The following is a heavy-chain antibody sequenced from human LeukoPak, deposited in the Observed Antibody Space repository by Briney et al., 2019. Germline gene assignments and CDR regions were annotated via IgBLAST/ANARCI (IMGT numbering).Heavy chain of an antibody. D-gene: IGHD3-22*01. CDR2: ISSGSITI. V-gene: IGHV3-48*02. Sequence: GGSLRLSCAASGFTFSSYSMNWVRQAPGKGLEWVSYISSGSITIYYADSVKGRFTISRDNAKNSLYLQMNSLRDEDTAVYYCARDSHFQTSSGHSFDYWGHGTLVTVSS. CDR1: GFTFSSYS. J-gene: IGHJ4*01. CDR3: ARDSHFQTSSGHSFDY.